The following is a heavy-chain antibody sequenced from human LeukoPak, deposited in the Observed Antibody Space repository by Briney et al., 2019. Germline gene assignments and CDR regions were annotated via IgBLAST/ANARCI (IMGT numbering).Heavy chain of an antibody. CDR3: ARHVIAPPLYYMDV. CDR2: IYPGDSDT. Sequence: GASLKISCKCSGSSFTSYWIGWVRQLPGKGLEWMGIIYPGDSDTRYSPSFQGQVTISADKSISTAYLQWSSLKASGTAMYYCARHVIAPPLYYMDVWGKGTTVTVSS. D-gene: IGHD3-16*02. CDR1: GSSFTSYW. J-gene: IGHJ6*03. V-gene: IGHV5-51*01.